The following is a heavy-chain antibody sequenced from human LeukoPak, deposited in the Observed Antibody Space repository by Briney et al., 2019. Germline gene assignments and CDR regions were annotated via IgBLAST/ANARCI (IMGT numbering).Heavy chain of an antibody. CDR1: GGTFSSYA. Sequence: GASVNVSCKASGGTFSSYAISWVRQAPGQGLEWMGGIIPIFGTANYAQKFQGRVTITADESTSTAYMELSSLRSEDTAVHYCARDRIYYDSSGYYYIPTYDYWGQGTLVTVSS. D-gene: IGHD3-22*01. CDR2: IIPIFGTA. V-gene: IGHV1-69*13. CDR3: ARDRIYYDSSGYYYIPTYDY. J-gene: IGHJ4*02.